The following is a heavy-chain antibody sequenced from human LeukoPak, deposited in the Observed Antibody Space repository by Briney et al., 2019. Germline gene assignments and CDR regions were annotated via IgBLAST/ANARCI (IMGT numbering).Heavy chain of an antibody. J-gene: IGHJ4*02. V-gene: IGHV4-39*01. CDR3: ARGDYGDYEFPFDY. CDR1: GGSISSSSYY. D-gene: IGHD4-17*01. CDR2: IYTSGST. Sequence: PSETLSLTCTVSGGSISSSSYYWGWIRQPPGKGLEWIGRIYTSGSTNYNPSLKSRVIISVDTSKNQFSLKLSSVTAADTAVYYCARGDYGDYEFPFDYWGQGTLVTVSS.